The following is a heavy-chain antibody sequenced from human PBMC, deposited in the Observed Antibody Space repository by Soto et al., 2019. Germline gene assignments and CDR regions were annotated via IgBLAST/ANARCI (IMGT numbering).Heavy chain of an antibody. Sequence: PSETLSLTCTVSGGSISSYYWSWIRQPPGKGLEWIGYIYYSGSTNYNPSLKSRVTISVDTSKNQFSLKLSSVTAADTAVYYCDRVPHLRREIAYWRQGTLLTVSS. J-gene: IGHJ4*02. CDR2: IYYSGST. V-gene: IGHV4-59*01. CDR3: DRVPHLRREIAY. CDR1: GGSISSYY.